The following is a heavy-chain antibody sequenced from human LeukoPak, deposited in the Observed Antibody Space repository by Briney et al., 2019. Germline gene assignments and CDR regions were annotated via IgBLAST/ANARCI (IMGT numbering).Heavy chain of an antibody. CDR2: IYYSGST. J-gene: IGHJ5*02. Sequence: PSETLSLTCTVSGGSISSSSYYWGWIRQPPGKGLEWIGSIYYSGSTYYNPSLKSRVTISVDTSKNQFSLKLSSVTAADTAVYYCARDIHSSSWYFNWFDPWGQGTLVTVSS. D-gene: IGHD6-13*01. V-gene: IGHV4-39*07. CDR3: ARDIHSSSWYFNWFDP. CDR1: GGSISSSSYY.